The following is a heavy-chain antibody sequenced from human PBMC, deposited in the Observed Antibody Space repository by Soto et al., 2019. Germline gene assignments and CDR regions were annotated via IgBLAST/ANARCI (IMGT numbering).Heavy chain of an antibody. J-gene: IGHJ2*01. CDR2: ISGGDGDT. CDR3: AKDRFTSTVRKYWFFEL. D-gene: IGHD3-10*01. Sequence: EVQLLDSGGGLVKPGGSLRLSCAASGFTFTNYAMTWVRQAPGKGLEWVSSISGGDGDTSYADSVKGRFTISRDNSENTMLLQMNSLRPDDTAVYYCAKDRFTSTVRKYWFFELWGRGTLVTVSS. CDR1: GFTFTNYA. V-gene: IGHV3-23*01.